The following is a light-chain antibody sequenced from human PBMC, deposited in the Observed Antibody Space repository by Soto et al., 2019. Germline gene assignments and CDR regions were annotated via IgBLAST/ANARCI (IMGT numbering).Light chain of an antibody. J-gene: IGKJ2*02. CDR1: QTVGTF. V-gene: IGKV1-39*01. CDR3: QQSYSTLLWT. CDR2: AAS. Sequence: DIQMTQSPSSLSASVGDRVTITCRASQTVGTFLNWYQQRPGRAPNLLIYAASNLPTGVPSRFSGSGSGTDFTLTINSLQPEDFATYYCQQSYSTLLWTFGQGTKLEIK.